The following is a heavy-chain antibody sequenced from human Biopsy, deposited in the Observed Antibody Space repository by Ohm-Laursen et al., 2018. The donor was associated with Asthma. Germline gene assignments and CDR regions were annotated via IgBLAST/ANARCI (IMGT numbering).Heavy chain of an antibody. D-gene: IGHD3-3*01. CDR3: AKARCYYFYCDMEV. CDR1: GGTLNNYA. J-gene: IGHJ6*02. V-gene: IGHV1-69*01. CDR2: ISPIFGSI. Sequence: SSVKVSCKSSGGTLNNYAINWVRQAPGQGLEWMGGISPIFGSIKYAQKFQDRVTISADVFRNTVHLELSSLRSEDAAVLYCAKARCYYFYCDMEVWGQGTTVTVSS.